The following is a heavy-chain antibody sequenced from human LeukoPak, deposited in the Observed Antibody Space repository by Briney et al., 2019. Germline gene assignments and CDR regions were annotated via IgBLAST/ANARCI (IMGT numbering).Heavy chain of an antibody. V-gene: IGHV4-59*07. CDR3: ARVIEGQVDWFDP. Sequence: SDTVSLTCTVSGGSISRYYWSWVRQPPGKGLEWLGYIYYSGSTNYNPSLKSRVTISVDTSKNQFSLKLSSVTAADTAVYYCARVIEGQVDWFDPWGQGTLVTVSS. J-gene: IGHJ5*02. CDR2: IYYSGST. CDR1: GGSISRYY. D-gene: IGHD3-16*02.